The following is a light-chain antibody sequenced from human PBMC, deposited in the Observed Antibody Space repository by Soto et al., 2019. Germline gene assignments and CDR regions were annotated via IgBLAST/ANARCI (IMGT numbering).Light chain of an antibody. CDR3: SSYTSSSTRV. CDR2: DVI. J-gene: IGLJ1*01. CDR1: ISDVGGYNF. Sequence: QSALTQPASVSGSPGQSITISCTGTISDVGGYNFVSWYQQHPGKAPKLMIYDVINRPSGVSNRFSGSKSGSTASLTISGLQAEDEADYYCSSYTSSSTRVFGTGTKVTVL. V-gene: IGLV2-14*03.